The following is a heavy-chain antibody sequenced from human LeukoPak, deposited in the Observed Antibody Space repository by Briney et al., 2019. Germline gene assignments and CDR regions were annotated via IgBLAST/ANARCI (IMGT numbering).Heavy chain of an antibody. J-gene: IGHJ4*02. CDR3: ARELQQGLAAYYFDN. Sequence: GRSLRLSCAASGFTFSSYAMHWVRQAPGKGLEWVAAISYDGSNKYYADSVKGRFTISRDNSKNTLYLQMNSLRAEDTAVYYCARELQQGLAAYYFDNWGQGTLVTVSS. D-gene: IGHD6-13*01. CDR2: ISYDGSNK. V-gene: IGHV3-30-3*01. CDR1: GFTFSSYA.